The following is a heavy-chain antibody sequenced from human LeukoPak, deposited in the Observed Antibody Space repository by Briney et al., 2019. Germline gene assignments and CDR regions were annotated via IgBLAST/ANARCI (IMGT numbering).Heavy chain of an antibody. V-gene: IGHV1-2*02. CDR1: GGTFRSYA. CDR2: INPDSGGT. D-gene: IGHD1-26*01. Sequence: GSVRVSCAASGGTFRSYAIRWVRETPGEGVERMGWINPDSGGTNYPQNLQVSVTMTRDTSISIAYMELSRLRSDDTAVYYCARGRGSTDWFDPWGQGTLVTVSS. CDR3: ARGRGSTDWFDP. J-gene: IGHJ5*02.